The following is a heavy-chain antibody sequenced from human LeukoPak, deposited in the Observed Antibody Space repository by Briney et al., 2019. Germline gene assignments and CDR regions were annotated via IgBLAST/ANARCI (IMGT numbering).Heavy chain of an antibody. CDR3: AKAGGDCTSSSCYSDWFNP. D-gene: IGHD2-2*02. Sequence: GGSLRLSCAASGLTLSNSGMHWVRQAPGKGLEWVAVIWLDGSKIYYADSVKGRFTISRDISKNTLFLQMNNVRAEDTAVYYCAKAGGDCTSSSCYSDWFNPGGQGTLVTVSS. CDR2: IWLDGSKI. J-gene: IGHJ5*02. CDR1: GLTLSNSG. V-gene: IGHV3-33*06.